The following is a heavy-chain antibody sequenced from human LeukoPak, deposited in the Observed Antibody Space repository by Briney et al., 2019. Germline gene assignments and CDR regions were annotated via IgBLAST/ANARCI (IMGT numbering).Heavy chain of an antibody. D-gene: IGHD2-21*02. Sequence: ASVKVSCKASGYTFTGYYMHWVRQAPGQGLEWMGRINPNSGDTNYAQKLQSRVTMTTDTSTSTAYMELRSLRSDDTAVYYCARDNRAYCGGDCYTIDYWGQGTLVTVSS. CDR2: INPNSGDT. V-gene: IGHV1-2*06. CDR1: GYTFTGYY. CDR3: ARDNRAYCGGDCYTIDY. J-gene: IGHJ4*02.